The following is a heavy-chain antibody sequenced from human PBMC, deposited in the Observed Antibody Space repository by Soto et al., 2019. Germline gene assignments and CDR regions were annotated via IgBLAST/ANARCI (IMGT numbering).Heavy chain of an antibody. CDR2: ISSSGSST. CDR3: AKIHHSDTSGYYRNFDY. D-gene: IGHD3-22*01. J-gene: IGHJ4*02. V-gene: IGHV3-23*01. Sequence: GGSLRLSCAASGFTFNSYAMGWVRQAPGKGLEWVSAISSSGSSTYYADSVQGRFTISRDNSKNTLYLEMNGLGAEDTAVHYCAKIHHSDTSGYYRNFDYWGQGTLVTVSS. CDR1: GFTFNSYA.